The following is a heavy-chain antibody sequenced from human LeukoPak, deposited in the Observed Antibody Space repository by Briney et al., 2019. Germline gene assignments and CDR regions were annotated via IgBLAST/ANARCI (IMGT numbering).Heavy chain of an antibody. CDR1: GFTFSSYA. CDR2: ISATASNT. Sequence: GGSLRLSCAASGFTFSSYAMSWVRQAPGKGLEWVSAISATASNTYYADSVKGRFTISRDNSNSTLYLQMNSLRVDDTAVYYCARDWYNSLNYFDYWGQGSLVTVSS. CDR3: ARDWYNSLNYFDY. J-gene: IGHJ4*02. V-gene: IGHV3-23*01. D-gene: IGHD1-1*01.